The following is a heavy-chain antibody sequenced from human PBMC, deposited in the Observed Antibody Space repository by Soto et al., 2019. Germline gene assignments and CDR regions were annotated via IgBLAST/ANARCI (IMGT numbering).Heavy chain of an antibody. Sequence: SQTLSLTCAISGGSVSSNSAAWNWIRQSPSRGLEWLGRTYYRSKWYNDYAVSVKSRITINPDTSKNQFSLQLNSVTPEDTAVYYCARGSSWYSDYYYYGMDVWGQGTTVTVSS. J-gene: IGHJ6*02. D-gene: IGHD6-13*01. CDR3: ARGSSWYSDYYYYGMDV. CDR2: TYYRSKWYN. V-gene: IGHV6-1*01. CDR1: GGSVSSNSAA.